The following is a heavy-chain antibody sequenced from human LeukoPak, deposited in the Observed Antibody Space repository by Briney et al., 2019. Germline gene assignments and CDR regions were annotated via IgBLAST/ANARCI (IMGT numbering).Heavy chain of an antibody. Sequence: GGSLRLSCAASGFTFSSYGMHWVRQAPGKGLEWVAVIWYDGSNKYYADSVKGRSTISRGNSKNTLYLQMNSLRAEDTAVYYCARGPFITMVRGVMNPDYWGQETLVTVSS. J-gene: IGHJ4*02. CDR1: GFTFSSYG. D-gene: IGHD3-10*01. CDR2: IWYDGSNK. V-gene: IGHV3-33*01. CDR3: ARGPFITMVRGVMNPDY.